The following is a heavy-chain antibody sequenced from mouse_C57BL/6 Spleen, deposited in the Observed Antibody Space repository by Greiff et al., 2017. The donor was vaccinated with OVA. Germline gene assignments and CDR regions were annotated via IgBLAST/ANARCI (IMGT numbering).Heavy chain of an antibody. V-gene: IGHV1-5*01. Sequence: EVHLVESGTVLARPGASVKMSCKTSGYTFTSSWMHWVKQRPGQGLEWIGAIYPGNSDTSYNQKFKGKAKLTAVTSASTAYMELSSLTNEDSAVYYCTGVANWSWFAYWGQGTLVTVSA. D-gene: IGHD4-1*01. CDR2: IYPGNSDT. J-gene: IGHJ3*01. CDR3: TGVANWSWFAY. CDR1: GYTFTSSW.